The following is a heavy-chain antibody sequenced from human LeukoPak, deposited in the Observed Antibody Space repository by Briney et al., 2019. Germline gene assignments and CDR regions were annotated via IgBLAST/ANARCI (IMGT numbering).Heavy chain of an antibody. D-gene: IGHD3-22*01. CDR3: AATPTMTMIVVNILRFDS. Sequence: ASVKVSCKVSGYTLSQLSIHWVRQAPGKGLEWMGGFHPEDGETIYAQKFQGRVTMTEDTSTDTAYMDPRSLRPDDTAVYYCAATPTMTMIVVNILRFDSWGQGTLITVSS. J-gene: IGHJ4*02. CDR1: GYTLSQLS. CDR2: FHPEDGET. V-gene: IGHV1-24*01.